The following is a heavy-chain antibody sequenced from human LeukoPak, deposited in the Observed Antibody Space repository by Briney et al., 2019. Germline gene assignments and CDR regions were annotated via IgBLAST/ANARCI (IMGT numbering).Heavy chain of an antibody. CDR1: GYTFTSYA. V-gene: IGHV7-4-1*02. Sequence: ASVKVSCKASGYTFTSYAMNWVRQAPGQGLEWMGWINTNTGNPTYAQGFTGRFVFSLDTSVSTAYLKISSLKAEDTAVYYCARDLAPYYYDSSGYSDYWGQGTLVTVSS. D-gene: IGHD3-22*01. CDR2: INTNTGNP. J-gene: IGHJ4*02. CDR3: ARDLAPYYYDSSGYSDY.